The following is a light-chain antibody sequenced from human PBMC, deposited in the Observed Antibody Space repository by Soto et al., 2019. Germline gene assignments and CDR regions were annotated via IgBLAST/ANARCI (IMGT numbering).Light chain of an antibody. Sequence: QAVVTQPASVSGAPGQRVTISCTESSSNIGAGYDVHWYQQLPGTAPKLLIYGNSNRPSGVPDRFSGSKSGTSASLAITGLQAEDEADYYCQSYDSSLSGHVVFGGGTKLTVL. CDR1: SSNIGAGYD. V-gene: IGLV1-40*01. J-gene: IGLJ2*01. CDR2: GNS. CDR3: QSYDSSLSGHVV.